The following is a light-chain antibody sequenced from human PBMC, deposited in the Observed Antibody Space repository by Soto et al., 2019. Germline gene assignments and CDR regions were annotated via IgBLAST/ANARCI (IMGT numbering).Light chain of an antibody. J-gene: IGKJ3*01. V-gene: IGKV4-1*01. CDR3: QQYYSTPFT. Sequence: DVVMTQSPDSLAVSLGERATINCKSSQSGLYSSNNKNYLAWYQQKPGQPPSLLIYWASTRESGVPDRFSGSGSGTDFTLTISRLQAEDVAVYYCQQYYSTPFTFGPGTKVDIK. CDR2: WAS. CDR1: QSGLYSSNNKNY.